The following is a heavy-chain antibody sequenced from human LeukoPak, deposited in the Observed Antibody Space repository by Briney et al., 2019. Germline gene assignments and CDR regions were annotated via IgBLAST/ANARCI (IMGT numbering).Heavy chain of an antibody. CDR2: IYYSGST. CDR3: ARDAINWNNWFDP. Sequence: PSETLSLTCTVSGGSISSSSYYWGWIRQPPGKGLEWIGSIYYSGSTYYNPSLKSRVTISVDTSKNQFSLKLSSVTAADTAVYYCARDAINWNNWFDPWGQGTLVTVSS. D-gene: IGHD1-20*01. CDR1: GGSISSSSYY. J-gene: IGHJ5*02. V-gene: IGHV4-39*07.